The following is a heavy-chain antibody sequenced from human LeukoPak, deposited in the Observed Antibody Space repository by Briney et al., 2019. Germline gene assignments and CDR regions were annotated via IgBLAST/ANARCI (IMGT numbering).Heavy chain of an antibody. CDR2: ITVSGGTT. J-gene: IGHJ6*02. CDR1: EFTFSSYA. Sequence: GGSLRLSCAASEFTFSSYAMQWVRQAPGKGLEWVSGITVSGGTTYYTDSVKGRFTISRDNSKNTLYLQMNSLRAEGSAVYYCAKYLTARGPPYALDVWGQGTTVTVPS. CDR3: AKYLTARGPPYALDV. D-gene: IGHD1-14*01. V-gene: IGHV3-23*01.